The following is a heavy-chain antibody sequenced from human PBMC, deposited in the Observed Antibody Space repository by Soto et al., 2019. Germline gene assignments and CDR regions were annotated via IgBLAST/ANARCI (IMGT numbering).Heavy chain of an antibody. D-gene: IGHD3-16*01. CDR3: VGEGYSGRYAAF. Sequence: QVQLVQSGGGVVQPGRSLSLSCEASGSTFSNYDMDWVRQAPGKGLEWVAIISCDGSKTYYADSVKGRFTVSRDNSKNTLFLQMNSLRADDTASYYCVGEGYSGRYAAFWGQGSLVTVAS. J-gene: IGHJ4*02. CDR1: GSTFSNYD. V-gene: IGHV3-30*03. CDR2: ISCDGSKT.